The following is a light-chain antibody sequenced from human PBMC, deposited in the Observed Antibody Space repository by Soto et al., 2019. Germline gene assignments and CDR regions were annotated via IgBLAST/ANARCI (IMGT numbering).Light chain of an antibody. CDR3: LKYNSAPLT. J-gene: IGKJ4*01. CDR2: ATS. V-gene: IGKV1-27*01. CDR1: QGIAPY. Sequence: DVQMTQSPSSLSAFVGDRATITCRASQGIAPYLAWFQQKPGKVPKLLIYATSTLQSGVPSRFSGSGSGTDFTLTINSLQPEDVGTYYCLKYNSAPLTFGGGTKVEIK.